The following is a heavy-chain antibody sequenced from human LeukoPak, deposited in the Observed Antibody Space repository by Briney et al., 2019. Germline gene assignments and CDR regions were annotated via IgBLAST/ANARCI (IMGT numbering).Heavy chain of an antibody. Sequence: SETLSLTCAVYGGSFSGYYWSWIRQPPGKGLGWIGEINHSGSTNYNPSLKSRVTISVDTSKNQFSLKLSSVTAADTAVYYCARHNSKWLALAYYFDYWGQGTLVTVSS. V-gene: IGHV4-34*01. D-gene: IGHD6-19*01. CDR3: ARHNSKWLALAYYFDY. J-gene: IGHJ4*02. CDR2: INHSGST. CDR1: GGSFSGYY.